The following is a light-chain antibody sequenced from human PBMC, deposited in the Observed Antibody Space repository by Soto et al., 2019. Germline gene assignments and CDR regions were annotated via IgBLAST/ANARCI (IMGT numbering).Light chain of an antibody. CDR2: MVS. CDR1: VSDVGGYDS. Sequence: QSVLTQPASVSGSPGQSITISCTGTVSDVGGYDSVSWYQQHPGRVPKLLIYMVSNRASGVSNRFSGSKSGNTASLTISRLQAEDEADYFCTSPTPGSLYVFGTGTKVTVL. V-gene: IGLV2-14*01. J-gene: IGLJ1*01. CDR3: TSPTPGSLYV.